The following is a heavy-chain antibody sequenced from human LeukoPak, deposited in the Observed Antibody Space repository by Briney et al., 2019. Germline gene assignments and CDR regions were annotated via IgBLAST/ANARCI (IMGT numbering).Heavy chain of an antibody. J-gene: IGHJ4*02. CDR1: GFTFSNAW. CDR3: TTLVSKKEPLPSGGWDPFDY. CDR2: IKSKTDGGTT. V-gene: IGHV3-15*01. Sequence: GGSLRLSCAASGFTFSNAWMSWVRQAPGKGLEWVGRIKSKTDGGTTDYAAPVKGRFTISRDDSKNTLYLQMNSLKTEDTAVYYCTTLVSKKEPLPSGGWDPFDYWGQGTLVTVSS. D-gene: IGHD1-26*01.